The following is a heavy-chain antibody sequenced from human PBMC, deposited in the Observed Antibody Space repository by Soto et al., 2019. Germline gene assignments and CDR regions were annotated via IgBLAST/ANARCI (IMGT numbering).Heavy chain of an antibody. CDR1: GFTFSSYG. CDR2: ISYDGSNK. CDR3: AKTLQSSSGVYYYSYGMDV. Sequence: GGSLRLSCAASGFTFSSYGMHWVRQAPGKGLEWVAVISYDGSNKYYADSVKGRFTISRDNSKNTLYLQMNSLRAEDTAVYYCAKTLQSSSGVYYYSYGMDVWGQGTTVTVSS. V-gene: IGHV3-30*18. J-gene: IGHJ6*02. D-gene: IGHD6-6*01.